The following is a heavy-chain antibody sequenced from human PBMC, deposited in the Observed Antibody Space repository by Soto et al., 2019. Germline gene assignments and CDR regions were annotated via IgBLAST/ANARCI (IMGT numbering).Heavy chain of an antibody. CDR1: GFTFSSYA. Sequence: GGSLRLSCAASGFTFSSYAMSWVRQAPGKGLEWVSAISGSGGSTYYADSVKGRFNISRDNSKNTLYLQMNSLRAEDTAVYYCAKFPSRYCSGGSCYSINYYYYYMDVWGKGTTVTVSS. CDR2: ISGSGGST. J-gene: IGHJ6*03. D-gene: IGHD2-15*01. V-gene: IGHV3-23*01. CDR3: AKFPSRYCSGGSCYSINYYYYYMDV.